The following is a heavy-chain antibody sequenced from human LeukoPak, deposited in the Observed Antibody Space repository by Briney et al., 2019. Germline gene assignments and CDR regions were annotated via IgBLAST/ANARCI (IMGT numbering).Heavy chain of an antibody. CDR1: GYTFTGYY. J-gene: IGHJ4*01. CDR2: INPNSGGT. V-gene: IGHV1-2*02. Sequence: ASVKVSCKASGYTFTGYYMHWVRHAPRQGLEWMGWINPNSGGTNYAQTFKGRVTMTRDTSISTAYMELSRLRSEDTAVYYCAREQQLVPGYWGQGTLVTVSS. D-gene: IGHD6-13*01. CDR3: AREQQLVPGY.